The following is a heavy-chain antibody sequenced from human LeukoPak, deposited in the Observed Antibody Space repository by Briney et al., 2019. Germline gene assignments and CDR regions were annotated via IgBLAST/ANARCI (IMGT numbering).Heavy chain of an antibody. V-gene: IGHV4-61*02. Sequence: SQTLSLTCTVSGGSISSGSYYWSWIRQPAGKGLEWIGRIYTSGSTNYNPSLKSRVTISVDTSKNQFSLKLSSVTAADTAVYYCASSSPLEYYYYGMDVWGQGATVTVSS. CDR1: GGSISSGSYY. D-gene: IGHD6-6*01. J-gene: IGHJ6*02. CDR2: IYTSGST. CDR3: ASSSPLEYYYYGMDV.